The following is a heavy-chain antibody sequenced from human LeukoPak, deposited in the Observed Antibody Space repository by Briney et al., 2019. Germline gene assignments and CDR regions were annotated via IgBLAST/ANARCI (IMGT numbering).Heavy chain of an antibody. J-gene: IGHJ4*02. D-gene: IGHD3-22*01. V-gene: IGHV3-11*01. CDR3: ARESDSSGYSASFDY. CDR1: GFTFSDYY. CDR2: ISSSGSTI. Sequence: GGSLRLSGAASGFTFSDYYMSWIRQAPGRGLEWVSYISSSGSTIYYADSVRGRFTISRDNAKNSLYLQMNSLTDEDTAVYYCARESDSSGYSASFDYWGQGTLVTVSS.